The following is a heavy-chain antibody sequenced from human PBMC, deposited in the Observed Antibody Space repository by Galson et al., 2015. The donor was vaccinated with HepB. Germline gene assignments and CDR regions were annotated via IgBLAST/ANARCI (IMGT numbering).Heavy chain of an antibody. CDR2: INPNSGGT. J-gene: IGHJ6*02. V-gene: IGHV1-2*02. CDR1: GSTFTGYY. D-gene: IGHD4-17*01. CDR3: ARDRIPTVTHYYYYGMDV. Sequence: SVKVSCKASGSTFTGYYMHWVRQAPGQGLEWMGWINPNSGGTNYAQKFQGRVTMTRDTSISTAYMELSRLRSDDTAVYYCARDRIPTVTHYYYYGMDVWGQGTTVTVSS.